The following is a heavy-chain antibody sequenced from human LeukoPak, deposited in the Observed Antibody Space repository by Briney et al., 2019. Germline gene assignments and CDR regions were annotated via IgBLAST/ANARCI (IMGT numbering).Heavy chain of an antibody. D-gene: IGHD4-17*01. CDR1: GYTLTELS. CDR3: ARDLDYGDYYYYYYMDV. Sequence: ASVKVSCKVSGYTLTELSMHWVRQAPGKGLEWMGGFDPEDGETIYAQKFQGRVTMTRNTSISTAYMELSSLRSEDTAVYYCARDLDYGDYYYYYYMDVWGKGTTVTVSS. V-gene: IGHV1-24*01. J-gene: IGHJ6*03. CDR2: FDPEDGET.